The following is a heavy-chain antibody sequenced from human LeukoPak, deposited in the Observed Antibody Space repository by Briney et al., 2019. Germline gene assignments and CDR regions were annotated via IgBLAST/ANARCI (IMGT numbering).Heavy chain of an antibody. J-gene: IGHJ5*02. V-gene: IGHV3-7*01. CDR3: ARDPASDYYYFWSGYYSNWFDP. CDR1: GFTFSDYL. Sequence: PWGSLRLSCAASGFTFSDYLRSWVRQAPGKGLEWVANIKQDGSEKYCLDSVKGRFTISTDNAKNSLYLQMNSLRAEDTAVYYCARDPASDYYYFWSGYYSNWFDPWGQGTLVTVSS. D-gene: IGHD3-3*01. CDR2: IKQDGSEK.